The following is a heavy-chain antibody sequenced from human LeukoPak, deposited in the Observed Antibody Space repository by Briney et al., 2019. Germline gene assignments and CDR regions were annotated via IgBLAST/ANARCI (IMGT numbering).Heavy chain of an antibody. Sequence: SETLSLTCTVSGGSISSSSYYWGWVRQPPGKGLEWIGSIYYSGSTYYNPSLKSRVTISVDTSKNQFSLKLSSVTAADTAVYYCARTYYYDSSGYLDYWGQGTLVTVSS. D-gene: IGHD3-22*01. CDR3: ARTYYYDSSGYLDY. CDR2: IYYSGST. CDR1: GGSISSSSYY. J-gene: IGHJ4*02. V-gene: IGHV4-39*07.